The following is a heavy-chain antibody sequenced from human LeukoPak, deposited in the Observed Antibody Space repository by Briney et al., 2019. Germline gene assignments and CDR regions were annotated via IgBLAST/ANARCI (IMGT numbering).Heavy chain of an antibody. V-gene: IGHV3-30-3*01. D-gene: IGHD6-13*01. Sequence: GGSLRLSCAASGFTFSSYAMHWVRQAPGKGLEWVAVISYDGSNKYYADSVKGRFTISRDNSKNTLYLQMNSLRAEDTAVYYCAKVSSSWSRRYYYYGVDVWGQGTTVTVSS. CDR3: AKVSSSWSRRYYYYGVDV. CDR2: ISYDGSNK. CDR1: GFTFSSYA. J-gene: IGHJ6*02.